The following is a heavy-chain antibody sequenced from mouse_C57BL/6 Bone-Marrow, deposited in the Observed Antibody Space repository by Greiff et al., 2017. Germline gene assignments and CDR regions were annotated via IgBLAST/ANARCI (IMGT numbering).Heavy chain of an antibody. CDR3: ARWGSYYSNYNWYFDV. CDR2: IDPSDSET. CDR1: GYTFTSYW. Sequence: QVQLQQPGAELVRPGSSVKLSCKASGYTFTSYWMHWVKQRPIQGLEWIGNIDPSDSETHYNQKFKDKATLTVDKSSSTAYMQLSSLTSEDSAVXYCARWGSYYSNYNWYFDVWGTGTTVTVSS. D-gene: IGHD2-5*01. V-gene: IGHV1-52*01. J-gene: IGHJ1*03.